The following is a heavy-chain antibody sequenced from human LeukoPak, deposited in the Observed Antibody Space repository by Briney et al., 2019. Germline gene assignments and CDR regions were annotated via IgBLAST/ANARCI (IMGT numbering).Heavy chain of an antibody. J-gene: IGHJ6*02. V-gene: IGHV3-23*01. CDR1: GFTFSSYA. Sequence: PGGSLRLSCAASGFTFSSYAMSWVRQAPGKGPEWVSAISGSGGSTYYADSVKGRFTISRDNSKNTLYLQMNSLRAEDTAVYYCAKDWSYYYDSSGPDPYYYYGMDVWGQGTTVTVSS. D-gene: IGHD3-22*01. CDR3: AKDWSYYYDSSGPDPYYYYGMDV. CDR2: ISGSGGST.